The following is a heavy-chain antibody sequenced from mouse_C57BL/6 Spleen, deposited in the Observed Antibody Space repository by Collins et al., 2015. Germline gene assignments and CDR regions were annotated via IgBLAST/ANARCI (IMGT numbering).Heavy chain of an antibody. CDR3: TRTMDY. V-gene: IGHV1-15*01. J-gene: IGHJ4*01. Sequence: QVQLQQPGAELVKPGASVKVSCKASGYTFTSYWMHWVKQTPVHGLEWIGVIDPETGGTAYNQKFKGKAILTADKSSSTAYMELRSLTSEDSAVYYCTRTMDYWGQGTSVTVSS. CDR1: GYTFTSYW. CDR2: IDPETGGT.